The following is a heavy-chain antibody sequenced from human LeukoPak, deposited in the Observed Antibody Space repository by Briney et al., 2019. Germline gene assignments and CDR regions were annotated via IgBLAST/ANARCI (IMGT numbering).Heavy chain of an antibody. V-gene: IGHV3-23*01. Sequence: GGSLRLSCAASGFTFSSCAMSWVRQAPGKGLEWVSTISGSGGSTYYADSVKGRFTISGDNSQNTLYLQMNSLRAEDTAIYFCARAPGEYNFGSFDYWGQGALVTVSS. CDR1: GFTFSSCA. D-gene: IGHD5-18*01. J-gene: IGHJ4*02. CDR3: ARAPGEYNFGSFDY. CDR2: ISGSGGST.